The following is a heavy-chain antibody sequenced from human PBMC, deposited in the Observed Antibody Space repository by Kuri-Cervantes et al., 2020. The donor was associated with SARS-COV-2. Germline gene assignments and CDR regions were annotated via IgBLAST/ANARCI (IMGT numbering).Heavy chain of an antibody. V-gene: IGHV3-53*01. J-gene: IGHJ4*02. CDR1: GFTVSSNY. CDR3: AKAYYDFWSGYYRGGYYFDY. Sequence: GESLKISCAASGFTVSSNYMSWVRQAPGRGLEWVSVIYSGGSTYYADSVKGRFTISRDNSKNTLYLQMNSLRAENTAVYYCAKAYYDFWSGYYRGGYYFDYWGQGTLVTVSS. CDR2: IYSGGST. D-gene: IGHD3-3*01.